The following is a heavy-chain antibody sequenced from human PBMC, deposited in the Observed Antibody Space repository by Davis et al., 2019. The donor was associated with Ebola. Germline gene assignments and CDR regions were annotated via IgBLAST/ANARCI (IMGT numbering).Heavy chain of an antibody. CDR1: GYTFTSYD. CDR3: ARGDIVATMGSWFDP. V-gene: IGHV1-8*01. J-gene: IGHJ5*02. Sequence: AASVKVSCKASGYTFTSYDVHWVRQAPGQGLEWMGWMNPNSRNTGHAQKFQGRVTMTRDTSISTAYMELSSLRPEETAVYYCARGDIVATMGSWFDPWGQGVLVTVSS. D-gene: IGHD5-12*01. CDR2: MNPNSRNT.